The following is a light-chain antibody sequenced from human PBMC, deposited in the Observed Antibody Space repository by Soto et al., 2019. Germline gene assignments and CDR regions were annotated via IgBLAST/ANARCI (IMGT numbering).Light chain of an antibody. V-gene: IGLV2-8*01. CDR3: SSYAGSNNLV. CDR2: EVS. J-gene: IGLJ2*01. Sequence: QSALTQPPSASGSPGQSVTISCTGTSSDVGGYNYVSWYQQHPGKAPKLMISEVSKRPSGVPDRFSGSKSGNTASLTVSGLQAEDEGEYYCSSYAGSNNLVFGGGTKLTVL. CDR1: SSDVGGYNY.